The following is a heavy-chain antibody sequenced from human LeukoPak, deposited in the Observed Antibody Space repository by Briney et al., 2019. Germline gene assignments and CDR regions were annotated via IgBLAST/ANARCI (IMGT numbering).Heavy chain of an antibody. CDR3: ATARNYYDF. D-gene: IGHD3-22*01. J-gene: IGHJ4*02. Sequence: PSETLSLTCAVSGGSISSGGYSWSWIRQPPGKGLEWIGYIYHSGSTYYNPSLKSRVTISVDRSKNQFSLKLSSVTAADTAVYYCATARNYYDFWGQGTLVTVSS. V-gene: IGHV4-30-2*01. CDR1: GGSISSGGYS. CDR2: IYHSGST.